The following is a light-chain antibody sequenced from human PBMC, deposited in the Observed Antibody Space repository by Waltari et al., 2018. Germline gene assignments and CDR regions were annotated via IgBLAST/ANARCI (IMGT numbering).Light chain of an antibody. CDR1: KLGNKY. CDR3: QAWDSNTAWV. J-gene: IGLJ3*02. Sequence: SYELTQSPSVSVSPGQKASITCSGDKLGNKYSFCYQVNPGQSPVLVIYQDTKRPSGIPERFSGSNSGNTATLTVSGTQAMDEADYFCQAWDSNTAWVFGGGTKLTVL. CDR2: QDT. V-gene: IGLV3-1*01.